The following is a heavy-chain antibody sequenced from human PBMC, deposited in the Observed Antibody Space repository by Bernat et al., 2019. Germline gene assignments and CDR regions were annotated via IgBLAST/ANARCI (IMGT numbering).Heavy chain of an antibody. CDR1: GGSISSGGYY. J-gene: IGHJ3*02. CDR2: IYYSGST. V-gene: IGHV4-31*03. CDR3: ARAYWRGRLIRKTDAFDI. D-gene: IGHD2-8*02. Sequence: QVQLQESGPGLVKPSQTLSLTCTVSGGSISSGGYYWSWIRQHPGKGLEWIGYIYYSGSTYYNPSLTSRVTISVDTSKNKFSLKLRSVAAADTAVYYCARAYWRGRLIRKTDAFDIWGQGTMVTVSS.